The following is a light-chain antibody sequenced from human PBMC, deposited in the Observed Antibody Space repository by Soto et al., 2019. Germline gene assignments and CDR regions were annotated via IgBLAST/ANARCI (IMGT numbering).Light chain of an antibody. CDR2: GAS. V-gene: IGKV3-15*01. CDR1: QTVNTR. J-gene: IGKJ1*01. Sequence: EIVLTQSPATLSSVPGDSVTLACRASQTVNTRLAWYQHKPGQAPRLLIYGASTRATGIPARFSGSGSGTEFTLTISSLQSEDFAVYYCQKYNNWPQTFGQGTQVDIK. CDR3: QKYNNWPQT.